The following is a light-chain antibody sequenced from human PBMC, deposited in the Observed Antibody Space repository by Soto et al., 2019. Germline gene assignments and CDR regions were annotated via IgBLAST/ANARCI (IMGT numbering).Light chain of an antibody. Sequence: QSVLTQPASVSGSPGQSITISCTGTSSVVGGYNYVSWHQQHPGKAPKLMIYDVSNRPSGVSNRFSGSKSGNTASLTISGLQAEDEADYYCSSYTSSSIYVFGTGTKVTVL. J-gene: IGLJ1*01. CDR3: SSYTSSSIYV. CDR1: SSVVGGYNY. V-gene: IGLV2-14*01. CDR2: DVS.